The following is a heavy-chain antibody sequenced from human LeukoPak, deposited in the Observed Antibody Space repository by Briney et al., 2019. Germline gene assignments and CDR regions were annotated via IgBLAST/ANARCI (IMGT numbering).Heavy chain of an antibody. Sequence: ASVKVSCTVSRYTLSELLMHWVPQAPGKGLEWMGGFDPEDGETIYAQKFQGRVTMTEDTSTDTAYMELISLRSEDTAVYYCTTVGVVVITNAFDIWGQGTMVTVSS. CDR2: FDPEDGET. CDR1: RYTLSELL. V-gene: IGHV1-24*01. D-gene: IGHD3-22*01. J-gene: IGHJ3*02. CDR3: TTVGVVVITNAFDI.